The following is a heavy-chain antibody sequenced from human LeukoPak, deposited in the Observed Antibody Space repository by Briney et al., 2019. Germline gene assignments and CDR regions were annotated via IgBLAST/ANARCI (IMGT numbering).Heavy chain of an antibody. Sequence: GGSLRLSCAASGFTFSSYEMNWVRQAPGKGLEWVSYISSSSSTIYYADSVKGRFTISRDNAKNSLYLQMNSLRAEDTAVYYCARVYYDSSGYPTFDYWGQGTLVTVSS. J-gene: IGHJ4*02. CDR2: ISSSSSTI. V-gene: IGHV3-48*01. D-gene: IGHD3-22*01. CDR1: GFTFSSYE. CDR3: ARVYYDSSGYPTFDY.